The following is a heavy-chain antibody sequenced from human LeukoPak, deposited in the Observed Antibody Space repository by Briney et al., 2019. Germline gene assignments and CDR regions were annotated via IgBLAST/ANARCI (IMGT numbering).Heavy chain of an antibody. CDR2: IYSAGST. V-gene: IGHV3-53*01. D-gene: IGHD3-22*01. J-gene: IGHJ4*02. CDR3: ARVDSSGYHKYYFDY. Sequence: QTGGSLRLSCAASGFTVSSKYMSWVRQAPGKGLEWLSLIYSAGSTYYADSVKGRFSISRENSKNTLYLQMNSLRAEDTAVYYCARVDSSGYHKYYFDYWGQGTLVTVSS. CDR1: GFTVSSKY.